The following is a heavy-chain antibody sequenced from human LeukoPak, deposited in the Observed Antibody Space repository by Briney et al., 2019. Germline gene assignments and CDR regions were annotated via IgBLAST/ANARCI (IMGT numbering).Heavy chain of an antibody. D-gene: IGHD2-2*01. CDR3: ARDGFVGGYCSSTSCRVFDP. V-gene: IGHV1-46*01. J-gene: IGHJ5*02. Sequence: ASVKVSCTASGYTFTSYYMHWVRQAPGQGLEWMGIINPSGGSTSYAQKFQGRVTMTRDMSTSTVYMELSSLRSEDTAVYYCARDGFVGGYCSSTSCRVFDPWGQGTLVTVSS. CDR2: INPSGGST. CDR1: GYTFTSYY.